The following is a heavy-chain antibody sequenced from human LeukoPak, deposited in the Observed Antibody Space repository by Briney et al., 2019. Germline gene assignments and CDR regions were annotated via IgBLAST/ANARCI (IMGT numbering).Heavy chain of an antibody. Sequence: SGGSLRLSCAASGFPVSGNYMSWVRQAPGKGLEWVSVIYSGDTTHYADSVKGRFTISRDNSKNTLYLQMNSLRAEDTAVYYCARGMGYSSRFDYWGQGTLVTVSS. CDR2: IYSGDTT. J-gene: IGHJ4*02. CDR1: GFPVSGNY. V-gene: IGHV3-66*01. D-gene: IGHD6-13*01. CDR3: ARGMGYSSRFDY.